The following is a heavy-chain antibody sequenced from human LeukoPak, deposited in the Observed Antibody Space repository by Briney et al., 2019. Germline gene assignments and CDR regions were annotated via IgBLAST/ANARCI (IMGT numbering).Heavy chain of an antibody. J-gene: IGHJ4*02. CDR3: ARGNVLLWFGELLYQPRYYFDY. CDR2: IYYSGST. Sequence: TSETLSLTCNVSGASISNSTYYWGWIRQPPGKGLEWIGSIYYSGSTYYNPSLKSRVTISVDTSKNQFSLKLSSVTAADTAVYYCARGNVLLWFGELLYQPRYYFDYWGQGTLVTVSS. CDR1: GASISNSTYY. V-gene: IGHV4-39*07. D-gene: IGHD3-10*01.